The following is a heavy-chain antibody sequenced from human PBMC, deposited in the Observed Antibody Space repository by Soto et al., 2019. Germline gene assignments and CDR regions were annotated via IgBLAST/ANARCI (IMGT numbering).Heavy chain of an antibody. Sequence: QVQLVESGGGVVQPGRSLRLSCAASGFTFSSYGMHWVRQAPGKGLEWVAVISYDGSNKYYADSVKGRFTISRDNSKNTQYLQMNSLRAEDTAVYYCAKGGQNWGSWYFDLWGRGTLVTVSS. CDR1: GFTFSSYG. J-gene: IGHJ2*01. D-gene: IGHD7-27*01. CDR2: ISYDGSNK. CDR3: AKGGQNWGSWYFDL. V-gene: IGHV3-30*18.